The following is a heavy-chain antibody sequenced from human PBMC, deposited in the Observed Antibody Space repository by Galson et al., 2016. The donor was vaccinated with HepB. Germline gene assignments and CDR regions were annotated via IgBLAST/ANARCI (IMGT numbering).Heavy chain of an antibody. CDR1: GLTFSNYG. Sequence: SLRLSCAVSGLTFSNYGMHWVRQAPGKGLEWVAVISYDGRKKYYADSVKGRFTISRDNFKNTLYLQMNSLRREDTAMYYCAKERGVAVPNRPLDSWGQGTLVTVSS. J-gene: IGHJ5*01. CDR2: ISYDGRKK. V-gene: IGHV3-30*18. CDR3: AKERGVAVPNRPLDS. D-gene: IGHD6-19*01.